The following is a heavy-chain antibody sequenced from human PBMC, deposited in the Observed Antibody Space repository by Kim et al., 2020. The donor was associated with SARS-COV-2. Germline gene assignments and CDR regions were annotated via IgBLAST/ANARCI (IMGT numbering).Heavy chain of an antibody. CDR2: IYYSGIS. CDR3: ARRLGSGWYYFDY. D-gene: IGHD6-19*01. V-gene: IGHV4-61*08. CDR1: GASVSSGGFF. Sequence: SETLSLTCTVSGASVSSGGFFWSWIRQPPGKGLEWIGYIYYSGISNYNPSLKSRVTISLDTSKNQFSLKLNSVTSADMAVYYCARRLGSGWYYFDYWGQGTLVTVSS. J-gene: IGHJ4*02.